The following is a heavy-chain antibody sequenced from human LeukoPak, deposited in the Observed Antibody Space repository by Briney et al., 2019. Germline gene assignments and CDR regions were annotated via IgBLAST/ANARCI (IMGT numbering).Heavy chain of an antibody. CDR3: ARGPRPDYDFWSGYKLVKKRDAFDI. CDR2: MNPNSGNT. Sequence: GASVKVSCKASGYTFTSYTINWVRQATGQGLEWMGWMNPNSGNTGYAQKFQGRVTITRNTSISTAYMELSSLRSEDTAVYYCARGPRPDYDFWSGYKLVKKRDAFDIWGQGTMVTVSS. V-gene: IGHV1-8*01. J-gene: IGHJ3*02. D-gene: IGHD3-3*01. CDR1: GYTFTSYT.